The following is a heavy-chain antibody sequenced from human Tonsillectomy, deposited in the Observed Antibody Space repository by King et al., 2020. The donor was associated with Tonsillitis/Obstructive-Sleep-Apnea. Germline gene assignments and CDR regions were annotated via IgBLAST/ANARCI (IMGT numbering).Heavy chain of an antibody. CDR1: GFTFSSYA. CDR3: ARAPGIAASNINYYFDMDV. Sequence: VQLVESGGGVVQPGRSLRLSCAASGFTFSSYAMHWVRQAPGKGLEWVTVISYDGSHKYYADSVKGRFTISRDNSKNTLYLQMNSLSPEDTAVYYCARAPGIAASNINYYFDMDVWGQGTTVTVSS. CDR2: ISYDGSHK. V-gene: IGHV3-30*04. J-gene: IGHJ6*02. D-gene: IGHD6-13*01.